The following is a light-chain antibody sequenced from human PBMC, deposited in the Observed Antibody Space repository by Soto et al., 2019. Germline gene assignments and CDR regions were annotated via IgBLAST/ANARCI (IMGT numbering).Light chain of an antibody. V-gene: IGKV3-20*01. CDR3: QVYGSSPPYT. CDR2: GVS. Sequence: EIVMTQSPGNLSLSPGATATLSCRASQTVTSGYLAWYQQKPGQAPRLLIYGVSTGATGIPDSFSGRGSGTDFTLTISRLEPEDFAVYFCQVYGSSPPYTFGQGTKVEIK. CDR1: QTVTSGY. J-gene: IGKJ2*01.